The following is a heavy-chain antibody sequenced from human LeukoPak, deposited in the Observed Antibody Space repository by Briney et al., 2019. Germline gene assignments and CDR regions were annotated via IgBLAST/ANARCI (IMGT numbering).Heavy chain of an antibody. D-gene: IGHD4-23*01. Sequence: PGGSLRLSCAASGFTFSNYGMHWVRQAPGKGLEWVAFIRYDGSNKYYGDSVKGRFTISRDNSKNTMYLQMNSLRAEDTAVYYCAKDYGGNSGYYYYMDVWGKGTTVTISS. CDR3: AKDYGGNSGYYYYMDV. J-gene: IGHJ6*03. V-gene: IGHV3-30*02. CDR2: IRYDGSNK. CDR1: GFTFSNYG.